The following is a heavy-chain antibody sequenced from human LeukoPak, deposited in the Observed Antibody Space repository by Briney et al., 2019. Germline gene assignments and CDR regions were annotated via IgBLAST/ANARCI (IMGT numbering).Heavy chain of an antibody. V-gene: IGHV4-59*08. J-gene: IGHJ5*02. CDR1: GGSISSYY. Sequence: SETLSLTCTVSGGSISSYYWSWIRRPPGKGLEWIGYIYYSGSTNYNPSLKSRVTISVDTSKNQFSLKLSSVTAADTAVYYCARLGIAAAANWFDPWGQGTLVTVSS. CDR3: ARLGIAAAANWFDP. D-gene: IGHD6-13*01. CDR2: IYYSGST.